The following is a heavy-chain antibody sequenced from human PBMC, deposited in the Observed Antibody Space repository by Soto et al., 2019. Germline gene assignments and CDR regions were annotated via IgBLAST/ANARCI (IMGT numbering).Heavy chain of an antibody. J-gene: IGHJ4*02. CDR2: ISDSSSST. D-gene: IGHD3-22*01. CDR3: ARPYDSSGYYSAFDY. CDR1: GFPFSDYY. Sequence: GGSLRLSCAASGFPFSDYYMSWIRQAPGKGLEWVSYISDSSSSTNYADSVEGRFTISRDNAKTSLYLQMNSLRAEDTAVYYCARPYDSSGYYSAFDYWGQGTLVTVSS. V-gene: IGHV3-11*06.